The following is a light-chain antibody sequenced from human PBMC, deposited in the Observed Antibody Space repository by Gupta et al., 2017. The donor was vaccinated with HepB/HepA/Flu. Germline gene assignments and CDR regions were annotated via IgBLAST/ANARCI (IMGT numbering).Light chain of an antibody. V-gene: IGKV3-11*01. Sequence: EIVVTQSPATLSLSPGERASLSCRTSQSVGNYLAWYQQKPGQALRLLIYDAYNRDAGIPDRFSGSGSGTDFTLTSSSLENEDFAVYYCQQRSNFAFGGGTKVEIK. J-gene: IGKJ4*01. CDR2: DAY. CDR3: QQRSNFA. CDR1: QSVGNY.